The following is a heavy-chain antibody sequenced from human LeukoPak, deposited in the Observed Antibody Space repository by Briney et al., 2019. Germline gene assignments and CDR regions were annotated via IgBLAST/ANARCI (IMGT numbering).Heavy chain of an antibody. Sequence: PSETLSLTCTVSGGSISSGGYYWSWIRQHPGKGLEWIGYIYYSGSTYYNPSLKSRVTISVDTSKNQFSLKLSSVTAADTAVYYCARVPGYCSGGSCPVLFSDDAFDIWGQGTMVTVSS. CDR1: GGSISSGGYY. CDR2: IYYSGST. V-gene: IGHV4-31*03. CDR3: ARVPGYCSGGSCPVLFSDDAFDI. J-gene: IGHJ3*02. D-gene: IGHD2-15*01.